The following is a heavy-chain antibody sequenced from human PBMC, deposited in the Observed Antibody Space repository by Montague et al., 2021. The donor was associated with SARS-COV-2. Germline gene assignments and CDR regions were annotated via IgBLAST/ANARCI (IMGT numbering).Heavy chain of an antibody. CDR1: GGSFSGYY. D-gene: IGHD3-10*01. V-gene: IGHV4-34*01. CDR3: ARRGSSVWGVTVSAELDY. J-gene: IGHJ4*02. Sequence: SETLSLTCAVYGGSFSGYYWSWIRQPPEKGLEWIGEINQSGRTNYNPSLKSRVIISVDTSKNQFSLKLSSVTAADTAVYYCARRGSSVWGVTVSAELDYWGQGTLVTVSS. CDR2: INQSGRT.